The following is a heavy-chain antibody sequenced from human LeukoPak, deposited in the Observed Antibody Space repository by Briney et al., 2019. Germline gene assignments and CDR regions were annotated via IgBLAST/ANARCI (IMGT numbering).Heavy chain of an antibody. CDR1: GFTFDDYA. CDR3: ARISIPLGGVLRYFDWLSPIDY. CDR2: ISGDGGST. V-gene: IGHV3-43*02. J-gene: IGHJ4*02. Sequence: PGGSLRLSCAASGFTFDDYAMHWVRQAPGKGLEWVSLISGDGGSTYYADSVKGRFTISRDNSKNSLYLQMHSLRTEDTALYYCARISIPLGGVLRYFDWLSPIDYWGQGTLVTVSS. D-gene: IGHD3-9*01.